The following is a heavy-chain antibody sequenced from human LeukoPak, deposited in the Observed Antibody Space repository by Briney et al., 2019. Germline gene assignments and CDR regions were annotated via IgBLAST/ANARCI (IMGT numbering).Heavy chain of an antibody. D-gene: IGHD6-19*01. Sequence: PSETLSLTCTVSGGSISSYYWSWIRQPAGKGLEWIGRIYTSGSTNYNPSLKSRVTMSADTSKNQFSLKLSSVTAADTAVYYCARDLGTHIAVAGGFDYWGQGTLVTVSS. V-gene: IGHV4-4*07. CDR1: GGSISSYY. J-gene: IGHJ4*02. CDR3: ARDLGTHIAVAGGFDY. CDR2: IYTSGST.